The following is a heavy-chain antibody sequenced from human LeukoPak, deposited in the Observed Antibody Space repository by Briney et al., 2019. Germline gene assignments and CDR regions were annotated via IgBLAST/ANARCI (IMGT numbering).Heavy chain of an antibody. CDR2: IYHSGST. V-gene: IGHV4-30-2*05. CDR1: GGSISSGGYS. CDR3: ARGGYYFIDY. D-gene: IGHD3-3*01. J-gene: IGHJ4*02. Sequence: PSQTLSLTCAVSGGSISSGGYSWSWIRQPPGKGLEWIGYIYHSGSTYYNPSLKSRVTISVDTSKNQFSLKLSSVTAADTAVYYCARGGYYFIDYWGQGTLVTVSS.